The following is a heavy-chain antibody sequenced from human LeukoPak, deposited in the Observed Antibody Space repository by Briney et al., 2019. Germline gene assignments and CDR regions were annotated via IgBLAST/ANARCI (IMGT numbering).Heavy chain of an antibody. J-gene: IGHJ2*01. CDR3: ARDRRYGDYPSYWYFDL. CDR1: GGSISSYY. Sequence: SETLSLTCTVSGGSISSYYWSWIRQLPGKGLEWIGYIYYSGSTNYNPSLKSRVTISVDTSKNQFSLKLSSVTAADTAVYYCARDRRYGDYPSYWYFDLWGRGTLVTVSS. CDR2: IYYSGST. V-gene: IGHV4-59*01. D-gene: IGHD4-17*01.